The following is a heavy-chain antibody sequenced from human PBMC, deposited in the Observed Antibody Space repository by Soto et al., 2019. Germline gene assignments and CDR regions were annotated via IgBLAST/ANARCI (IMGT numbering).Heavy chain of an antibody. CDR2: INPGNGNT. Sequence: QVQVVQSGAEVKKPGASVKVSYKASGYTFTSYAMHWVRQAPGQRLEWMGWINPGNGNTKNSQKFQGRVTITRDTLASTAYMELSSLRSEDTAVYYCARGASSVTTFYFDLWGRGTLVTVSS. CDR3: ARGASSVTTFYFDL. J-gene: IGHJ2*01. CDR1: GYTFTSYA. D-gene: IGHD4-17*01. V-gene: IGHV1-3*01.